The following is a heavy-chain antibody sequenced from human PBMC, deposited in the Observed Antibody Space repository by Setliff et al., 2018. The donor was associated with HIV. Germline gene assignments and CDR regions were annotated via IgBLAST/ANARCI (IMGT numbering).Heavy chain of an antibody. CDR1: GGSISSGSYY. Sequence: SETLSLTCSVSGGSISSGSYYWTWIRQPAGKGPEWIGHIYTNGYTNYNPSLKSRVTISVDTSKNQLALKLSSVTAADAAVYFCARASLYYFDSTGHLFRALENRGPNGYGFDVWGQGTMVT. CDR2: IYTNGYT. CDR3: ARASLYYFDSTGHLFRALENRGPNGYGFDV. J-gene: IGHJ3*01. D-gene: IGHD3-22*01. V-gene: IGHV4-61*09.